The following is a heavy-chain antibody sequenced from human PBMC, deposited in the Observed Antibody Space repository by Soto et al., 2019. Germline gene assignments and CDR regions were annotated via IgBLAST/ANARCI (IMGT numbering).Heavy chain of an antibody. CDR1: GFTFSSYG. V-gene: IGHV3-33*08. CDR2: IWYDGSNK. CDR3: AREKNRYYDYVWGSYVRSPFDY. D-gene: IGHD3-16*01. Sequence: VQLVESGGGLVKPGGSLRLSCAASGFTFSSYGMHWVRQAPGKGLEWVAVIWYDGSNKYYADSVKGRFTISRDNSKNTLYLQMNSLRAEDTAVYYCAREKNRYYDYVWGSYVRSPFDYWGQGTLVTVSS. J-gene: IGHJ4*02.